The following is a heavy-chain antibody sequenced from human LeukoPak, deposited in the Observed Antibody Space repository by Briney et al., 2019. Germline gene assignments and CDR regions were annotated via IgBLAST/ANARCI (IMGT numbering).Heavy chain of an antibody. D-gene: IGHD4-23*01. Sequence: SETLSLTCTVSGGSISYYYWNWIRQPAGMGLEWIGRIYTSGRTYYNPSLKSRVSMSVDTPKNQFSLKLSSVTAADTALYYCARHQTTVEYFDYWGQGTLVTVSS. CDR1: GGSISYYY. V-gene: IGHV4-4*07. CDR3: ARHQTTVEYFDY. CDR2: IYTSGRT. J-gene: IGHJ4*02.